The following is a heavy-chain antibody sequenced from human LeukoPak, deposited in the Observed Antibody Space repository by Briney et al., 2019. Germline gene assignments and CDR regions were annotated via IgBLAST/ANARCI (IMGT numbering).Heavy chain of an antibody. CDR2: IYHSGST. J-gene: IGHJ5*02. CDR1: GYSISSGYY. V-gene: IGHV4-38-2*01. Sequence: PSETLSLTCAVSGYSISSGYYWGWIRQPLGKGLEWIGSIYHSGSTYYNPSLKSRVTISVDTSKNQFSLKLSSVTAADTAVYYCARVGQLAGTRPAWGQGTLVTVSS. CDR3: ARVGQLAGTRPA. D-gene: IGHD6-19*01.